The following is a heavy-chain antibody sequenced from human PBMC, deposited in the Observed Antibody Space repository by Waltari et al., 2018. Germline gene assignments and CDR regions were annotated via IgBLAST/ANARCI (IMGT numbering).Heavy chain of an antibody. CDR2: IKSDGRAT. Sequence: EVQLMESGGGLVQPGGSLRLSCAASGFSFSAYWMTGVRQAPGKGLGGVAKIKSDGRATYHVDAVNGRFTISRDNAKNSLYLQMNDVSAEDTAIYYCARGSTGYVRVWDCWGQGTVVTVSS. D-gene: IGHD2-2*01. J-gene: IGHJ4*02. CDR1: GFSFSAYW. CDR3: ARGSTGYVRVWDC. V-gene: IGHV3-7*03.